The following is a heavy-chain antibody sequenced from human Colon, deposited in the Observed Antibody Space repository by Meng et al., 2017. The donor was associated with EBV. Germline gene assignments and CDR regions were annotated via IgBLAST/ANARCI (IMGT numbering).Heavy chain of an antibody. CDR3: ARVRVIPAAVGFDY. CDR1: GGSISTSDW. V-gene: IGHV4-4*02. D-gene: IGHD2-2*01. Sequence: GQLQESGPGLVEPSGTLSLTCAVSGGSISTSDWWSWVRQPPGKGLEWIGEIYRGGGTNYNPSFKSRVTISVDTSNNHFSLKLSYVTAADTAVYYCARVRVIPAAVGFDYWGQGTLVTVSS. CDR2: IYRGGGT. J-gene: IGHJ4*02.